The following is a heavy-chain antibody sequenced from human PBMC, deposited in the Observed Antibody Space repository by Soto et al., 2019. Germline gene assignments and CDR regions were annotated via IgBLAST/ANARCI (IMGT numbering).Heavy chain of an antibody. J-gene: IGHJ5*02. CDR3: ARPRGYCSSTSCFNWFDP. D-gene: IGHD2-2*01. Sequence: ASVKVSCKASGYTFTSYAMHWVRHAPGQRXEWMGWINAGNGNTKYSQKFQGRVTITRDTSASTAYMELSSLRSEDTAVYYCARPRGYCSSTSCFNWFDPWGQGTLVTVSS. V-gene: IGHV1-3*01. CDR2: INAGNGNT. CDR1: GYTFTSYA.